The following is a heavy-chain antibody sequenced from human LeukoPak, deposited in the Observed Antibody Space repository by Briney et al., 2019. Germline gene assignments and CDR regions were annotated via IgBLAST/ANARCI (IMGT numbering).Heavy chain of an antibody. Sequence: GGSLRLSCPASGFIFSDYGMHWVRQAPGKGLEWVALISYDGSNKYYADSVKGRFTISRDNSRNTLYLQMNSLRAEDTAVYYCARSDNGFDIWGQGTMVTVSS. CDR3: ARSDNGFDI. CDR2: ISYDGSNK. V-gene: IGHV3-30*03. D-gene: IGHD5-12*01. CDR1: GFIFSDYG. J-gene: IGHJ3*02.